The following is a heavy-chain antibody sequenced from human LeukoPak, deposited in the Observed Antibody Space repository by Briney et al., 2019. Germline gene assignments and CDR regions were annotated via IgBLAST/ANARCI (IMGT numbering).Heavy chain of an antibody. CDR1: GYTFTSYG. V-gene: IGHV1-18*01. J-gene: IGHJ4*02. Sequence: ASVKVSCKASGYTFTSYGISWVRQAPGQGLEWMGCISAYNGNTNYAQKLQGRVTMTTDTSTSTAYTELRSLRSDDTAVYYCARAIYDSSGYYYYFDYWGQGTLVTVSS. CDR3: ARAIYDSSGYYYYFDY. D-gene: IGHD3-22*01. CDR2: ISAYNGNT.